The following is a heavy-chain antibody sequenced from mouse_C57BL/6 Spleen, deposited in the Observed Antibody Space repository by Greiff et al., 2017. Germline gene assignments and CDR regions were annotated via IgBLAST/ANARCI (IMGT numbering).Heavy chain of an antibody. J-gene: IGHJ2*01. CDR3: ARGGFTTVDFDY. D-gene: IGHD1-1*01. Sequence: QVQLQQPGAELVKPGASVKLSCKASGYTFTSYWMQWVKQRPGQGLEWIGEIDPSDSYTNYNQKFKGKATLTVDTSSSTAYMQLISLTSEDSAVYYCARGGFTTVDFDYWGQGTTLTVSS. CDR2: IDPSDSYT. CDR1: GYTFTSYW. V-gene: IGHV1-50*01.